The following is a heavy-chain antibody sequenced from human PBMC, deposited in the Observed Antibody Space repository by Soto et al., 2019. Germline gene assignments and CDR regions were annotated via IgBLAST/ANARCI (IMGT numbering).Heavy chain of an antibody. V-gene: IGHV1-3*01. CDR1: GYTFTSYA. D-gene: IGHD6-19*01. Sequence: ASVKVSCKASGYTFTSYAMHWVRQAPGQRLEWMGWINAGNGNTKYSQKFQGRVTITRDTSASTAYMELSSLRSEDTAVYYCAREASHSSGWYPLNFDYWGQGTLVTVSS. J-gene: IGHJ4*02. CDR2: INAGNGNT. CDR3: AREASHSSGWYPLNFDY.